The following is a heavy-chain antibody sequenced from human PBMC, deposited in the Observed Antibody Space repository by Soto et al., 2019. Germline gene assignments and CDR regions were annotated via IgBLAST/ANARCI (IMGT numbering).Heavy chain of an antibody. D-gene: IGHD3-9*01. CDR1: GYSFTTYS. CDR3: ARASNHFNWFPEAFDI. CDR2: IYPGDSQT. V-gene: IGHV5-51*01. J-gene: IGHJ3*02. Sequence: PGESLKISCKSSGYSFTTYSLGWVRQMPGKGLEWGGIIYPGDSQTRCSPSFEGQVTMSGDRSISTAYLQWSSLKASDTAMYYCARASNHFNWFPEAFDIWGQGTMVTVSS.